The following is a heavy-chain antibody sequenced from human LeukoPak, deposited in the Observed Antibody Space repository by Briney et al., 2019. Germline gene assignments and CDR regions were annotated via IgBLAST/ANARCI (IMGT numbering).Heavy chain of an antibody. CDR3: ATGGYSSSGDAFDI. V-gene: IGHV1-24*01. CDR1: GYTLTELS. J-gene: IGHJ3*02. D-gene: IGHD6-13*01. Sequence: APVKVSCKVSGYTLTELSMHWVRQAPGKGLEWMGGFDPEGGETIYAQKFQGRVTMTEDTSTDTAYMELSSRRSEDTAVYYCATGGYSSSGDAFDIWGQGTMVTVSS. CDR2: FDPEGGET.